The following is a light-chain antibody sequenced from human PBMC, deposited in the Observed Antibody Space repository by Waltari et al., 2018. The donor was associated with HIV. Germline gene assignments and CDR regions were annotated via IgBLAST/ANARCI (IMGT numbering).Light chain of an antibody. V-gene: IGKV3-15*01. CDR3: QQYNNWPYT. CDR2: GAS. J-gene: IGKJ2*01. Sequence: EIVMTQSPTTLSVSPGERATLSCRASQSISSNLAWYQQKPGQAPRLLIYGASTRATGIPARFSGSGSETEFTLTISSLQSEDFAVYDCQQYNNWPYTFGQGTKLEIK. CDR1: QSISSN.